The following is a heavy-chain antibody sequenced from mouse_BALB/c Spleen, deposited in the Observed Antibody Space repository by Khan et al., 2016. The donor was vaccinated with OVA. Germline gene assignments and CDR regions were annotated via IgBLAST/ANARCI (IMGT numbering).Heavy chain of an antibody. J-gene: IGHJ3*01. D-gene: IGHD2-14*01. Sequence: VQLQESGAELARPGASVKMSCKASGYTFTSYTIHWIKKRPGQGLEWIGYINPSNDYTNYNQKFKDKATLTTDKSSTTAYLRLSSLTSDDSAVYDCVSGGAYHRNDGWFAYWGQGTLVTVSA. CDR3: VSGGAYHRNDGWFAY. V-gene: IGHV1-4*01. CDR2: INPSNDYT. CDR1: GYTFTSYT.